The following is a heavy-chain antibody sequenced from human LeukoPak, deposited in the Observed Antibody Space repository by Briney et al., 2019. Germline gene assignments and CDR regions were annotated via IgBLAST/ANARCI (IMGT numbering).Heavy chain of an antibody. Sequence: SETLSLTCTVSGGSISTYYWSWIRRPPGKGLEWIGYIYYSGSTNYNPSLKSRVTISVDKSKNQFSLKLSSVTAADTAVYYCARVLGFGELFIDYWGQGTLVTVSS. J-gene: IGHJ4*02. V-gene: IGHV4-59*12. CDR2: IYYSGST. D-gene: IGHD3-10*01. CDR1: GGSISTYY. CDR3: ARVLGFGELFIDY.